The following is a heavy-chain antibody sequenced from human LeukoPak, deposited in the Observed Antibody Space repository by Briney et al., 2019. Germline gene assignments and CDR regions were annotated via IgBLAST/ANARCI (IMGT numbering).Heavy chain of an antibody. D-gene: IGHD6-13*01. CDR3: AKDLRPHPFRQYSSSWLGNDVFDI. CDR2: ISGSGVST. Sequence: GGSLRLSCAASGFSFSSYAMSWVRQAPGKGLEWVSAISGSGVSTYYADSVKGRFTISRDNSKNTLYLQMNSLRAEDTAVYYCAKDLRPHPFRQYSSSWLGNDVFDIWGQGTMVTVSS. V-gene: IGHV3-23*01. J-gene: IGHJ3*02. CDR1: GFSFSSYA.